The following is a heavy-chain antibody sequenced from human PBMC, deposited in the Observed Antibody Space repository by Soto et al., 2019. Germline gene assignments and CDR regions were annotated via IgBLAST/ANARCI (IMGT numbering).Heavy chain of an antibody. V-gene: IGHV4-39*01. CDR1: GGSISSSSYY. J-gene: IGHJ1*01. CDR2: IYYSGST. D-gene: IGHD3-16*02. Sequence: QLQLQESGPGLVKPSETLSLTCTVSGGSISSSSYYWGWIRQPPGKGLEWIGSIYYSGSTYYNPALKSRVTISVDTSKNQFSLKLSSVTAADTAVYYCARLPSIMITFGGVIVLGYFQHWGQGTLVTVSS. CDR3: ARLPSIMITFGGVIVLGYFQH.